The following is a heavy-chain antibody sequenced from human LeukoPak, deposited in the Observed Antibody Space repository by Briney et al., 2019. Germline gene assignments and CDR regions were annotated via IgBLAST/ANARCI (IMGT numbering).Heavy chain of an antibody. CDR2: IYSRGAT. V-gene: IGHV3-53*01. D-gene: IGHD1-14*01. Sequence: GGSLRLSCAASGFNVSNNYMSWVRQAPGKGLEGVSVIYSRGATYYADSVKGRFTISRDNSKNTLYLQMNSLRVEDTAVYYCAARNYWGQGTLVTASS. J-gene: IGHJ4*02. CDR1: GFNVSNNY. CDR3: AARNY.